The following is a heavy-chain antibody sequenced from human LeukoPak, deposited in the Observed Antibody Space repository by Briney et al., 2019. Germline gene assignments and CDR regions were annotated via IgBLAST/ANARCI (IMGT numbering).Heavy chain of an antibody. CDR3: ANGYSGYDQPFDY. J-gene: IGHJ4*02. Sequence: PGGSLRLSCAASGFTFSSYAMSWVRQAPGKGLEWVSAIGGSGGSTYYADSVKGRFTISRDNSKNTLYLQMNSLRAEDTAVYYCANGYSGYDQPFDYWGQGTLVTVSS. V-gene: IGHV3-23*01. D-gene: IGHD5-12*01. CDR1: GFTFSSYA. CDR2: IGGSGGST.